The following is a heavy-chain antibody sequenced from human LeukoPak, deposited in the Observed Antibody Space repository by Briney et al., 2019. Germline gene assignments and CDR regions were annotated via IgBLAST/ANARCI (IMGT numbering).Heavy chain of an antibody. Sequence: ASVKVSGKASGYTFTGYYMHWVRQAPGQGLEWMGWINPNSGGTNYAQKFQGRVTMTRDTSISTAYMELSRLRSDDTAVYYCARREQWLDHYYYYGMDVWGQGTTVTVSS. V-gene: IGHV1-2*02. CDR1: GYTFTGYY. CDR2: INPNSGGT. CDR3: ARREQWLDHYYYYGMDV. D-gene: IGHD6-19*01. J-gene: IGHJ6*02.